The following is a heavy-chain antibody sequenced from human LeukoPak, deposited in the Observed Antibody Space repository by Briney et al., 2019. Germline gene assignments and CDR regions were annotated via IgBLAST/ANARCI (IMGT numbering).Heavy chain of an antibody. D-gene: IGHD2-21*02. CDR2: INTYNGNT. CDR3: AGRGRIVMVTAIPKDDAFDI. Sequence: ASVKVSCKASGYTFTRYGISLVRQAPGQGLEWMGWINTYNGNTNYAQKFQGRVTMSTDTSTSTAYMELRSLRSDDTAVYYCAGRGRIVMVTAIPKDDAFDIWGQGTMVTVSS. V-gene: IGHV1-18*01. CDR1: GYTFTRYG. J-gene: IGHJ3*02.